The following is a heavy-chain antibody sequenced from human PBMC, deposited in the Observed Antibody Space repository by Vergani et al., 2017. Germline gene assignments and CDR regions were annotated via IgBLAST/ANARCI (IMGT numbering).Heavy chain of an antibody. J-gene: IGHJ4*02. CDR3: ARGRRSTR. CDR1: GGSLSGFY. V-gene: IGHV4-34*01. D-gene: IGHD2-2*01. CDR2: INHSGIT. Sequence: QVQLQQWGAGLLKPSETLSLTCAVSGGSLSGFYWSWIRQPPGKGLEWIGEINHSGITNYNPSLKSRLTMSVDTSKNQFSLKLTSVTAADTAVYYCARGRRSTRWGQGTLVTVSS.